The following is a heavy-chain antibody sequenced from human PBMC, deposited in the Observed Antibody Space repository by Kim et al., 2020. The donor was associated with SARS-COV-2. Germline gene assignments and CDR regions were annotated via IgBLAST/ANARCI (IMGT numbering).Heavy chain of an antibody. CDR3: ARFITMVRGVLDP. CDR1: GGSISSGGYS. D-gene: IGHD3-10*01. J-gene: IGHJ5*02. CDR2: IYHSGST. Sequence: SETLSLTCAVSGGSISSGGYSWSWIRQPPGKGLEWIGYIYHSGSTYYNPSLKSRVTISVDRSKNQFSLKLSSVTAADTAVYYCARFITMVRGVLDPWGQGTLVTVSS. V-gene: IGHV4-30-2*01.